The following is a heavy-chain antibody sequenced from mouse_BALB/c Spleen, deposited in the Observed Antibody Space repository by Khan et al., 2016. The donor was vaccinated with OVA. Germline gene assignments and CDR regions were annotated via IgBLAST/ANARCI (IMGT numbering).Heavy chain of an antibody. D-gene: IGHD2-14*01. CDR1: GYSFTVYY. V-gene: IGHV1-26*01. J-gene: IGHJ3*01. CDR2: VNPNNGDS. CDR3: ARGYDFFAY. Sequence: VQLKESGPDLVKPGASVKISCKASGYSFTVYYMSWVKQSHGKSPEWIGRVNPNNGDSNYDQKFKGKAILTVDKSSSTAYMELRSLTSEDSAVYYCARGYDFFAYWGQGTLVTVSA.